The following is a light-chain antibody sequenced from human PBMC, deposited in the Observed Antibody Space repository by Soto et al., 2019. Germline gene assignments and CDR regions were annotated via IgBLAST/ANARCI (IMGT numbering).Light chain of an antibody. CDR3: SSYTRSSTLHVV. Sequence: QSALTQPASVSGSPGQSITISCTGTSSDVGGYNYVSWYQQHPGKAPKLMIYEVSNRPSGVSNRFSGSKSGNTASLTISGLEAEDEVDYYCSSYTRSSTLHVVFGGGTKLTVL. CDR1: SSDVGGYNY. J-gene: IGLJ2*01. V-gene: IGLV2-14*01. CDR2: EVS.